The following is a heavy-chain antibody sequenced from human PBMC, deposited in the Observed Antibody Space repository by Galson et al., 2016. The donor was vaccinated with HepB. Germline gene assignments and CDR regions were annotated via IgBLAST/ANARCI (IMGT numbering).Heavy chain of an antibody. D-gene: IGHD6-13*01. V-gene: IGHV3-23*01. CDR1: GFTFSNYA. J-gene: IGHJ1*01. Sequence: SLRLSCAGTGFTFSNYAMSWVRQAPGKRLEWASAISGSGDTTYYADSVKGRFSISRDNAKNTLYLQMSSLTAEDTAVYYCAKWSDAAATYSGQSALVTASP. CDR3: AKWSDAAATY. CDR2: ISGSGDTT.